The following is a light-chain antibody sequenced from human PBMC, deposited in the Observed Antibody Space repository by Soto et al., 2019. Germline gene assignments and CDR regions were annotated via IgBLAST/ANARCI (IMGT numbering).Light chain of an antibody. CDR2: GAS. CDR1: QTVPSR. Sequence: EIVMTQSPATLSVSPVEGVTLSCMASQTVPSRIAWYQQKPGQAPSLLIYGASTRATGVPDRFSGTGSGTEFTLTISSLKSGDYAVYYCQQYKSWPPITFGQGTRLEIK. J-gene: IGKJ5*01. V-gene: IGKV3-15*01. CDR3: QQYKSWPPIT.